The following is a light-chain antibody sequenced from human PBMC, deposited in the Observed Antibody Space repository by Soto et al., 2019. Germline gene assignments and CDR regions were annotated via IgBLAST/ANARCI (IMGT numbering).Light chain of an antibody. V-gene: IGKV1-9*01. CDR2: GAS. CDR3: LELDSFPIL. Sequence: IQLTQSPSSLSASVGDRVTITCRASQGISSFLAWYQQKPGKAPKLLIYGASTLQSGVPSRFSGSGSGTDFTVTIGSLRPLDFATYYFLELDSFPILLGPGKNVYI. J-gene: IGKJ3*01. CDR1: QGISSF.